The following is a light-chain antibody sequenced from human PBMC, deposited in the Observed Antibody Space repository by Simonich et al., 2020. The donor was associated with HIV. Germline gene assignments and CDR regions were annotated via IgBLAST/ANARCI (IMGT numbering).Light chain of an antibody. CDR3: QQYYSIPLT. Sequence: DIVMTQSPDSLAVSLGERATINCKSSQSVLYSSNNKNHLAWYQQKPGQPPKLLIYWAATRESGVPDRFSGSGSGTDLTLTISSLQAEDVAVYYCQQYYSIPLTFGGGTKVEI. CDR1: QSVLYSSNNKNH. J-gene: IGKJ4*01. V-gene: IGKV4-1*01. CDR2: WAA.